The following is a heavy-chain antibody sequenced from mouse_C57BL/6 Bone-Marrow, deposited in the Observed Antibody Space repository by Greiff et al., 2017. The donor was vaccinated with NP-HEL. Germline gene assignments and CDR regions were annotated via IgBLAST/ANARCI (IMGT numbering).Heavy chain of an antibody. CDR1: GYTFTSYT. J-gene: IGHJ2*01. D-gene: IGHD1-1*01. Sequence: VQLQQSGAELARPGASVKMSCKASGYTFTSYTMHWVKQRPGQGLEWIGYSNPSSGYTKYNQKFKDKATLTADKSSSTAYMQLSSLTSEDSAVYYCARAILRNYFDYWGQGTTLTVSS. CDR2: SNPSSGYT. CDR3: ARAILRNYFDY. V-gene: IGHV1-4*01.